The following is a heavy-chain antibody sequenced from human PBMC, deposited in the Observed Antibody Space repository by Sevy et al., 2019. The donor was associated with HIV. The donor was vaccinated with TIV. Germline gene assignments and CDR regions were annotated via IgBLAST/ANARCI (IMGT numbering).Heavy chain of an antibody. J-gene: IGHJ4*02. V-gene: IGHV1-8*01. Sequence: ASVKVSCKASGDTFTHYEINWVRQASGQGLEWMGWVIPNSGQTAYAQKFQGRVTMTTSTSTGTADMELGGLRSEDTAIYYCAAIVSCGGACYYLRYWGQGTLVTVSS. CDR1: GDTFTHYE. D-gene: IGHD2-21*02. CDR3: AAIVSCGGACYYLRY. CDR2: VIPNSGQT.